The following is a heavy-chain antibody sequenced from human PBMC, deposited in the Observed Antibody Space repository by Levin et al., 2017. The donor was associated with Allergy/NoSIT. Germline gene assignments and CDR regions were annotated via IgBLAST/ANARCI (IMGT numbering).Heavy chain of an antibody. D-gene: IGHD1-7*01. J-gene: IGHJ3*02. CDR2: IFHTGST. Sequence: PSETLSLTCNVSDVSGVSFNKHYWTWIRQSPGQGLEWIGYIFHTGSTNYNPSLQSRVTISIDKSNNQFSLKLRSVTAADTAVYHCARMRSITGTTHPAFDIWGQGTVVTVSS. CDR3: ARMRSITGTTHPAFDI. CDR1: GVSFNKHY. V-gene: IGHV4-59*11.